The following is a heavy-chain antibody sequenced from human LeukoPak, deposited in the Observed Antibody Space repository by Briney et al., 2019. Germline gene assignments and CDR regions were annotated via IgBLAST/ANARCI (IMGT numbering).Heavy chain of an antibody. V-gene: IGHV3-48*01. J-gene: IGHJ4*02. CDR2: ICRSSSTI. CDR3: AREVKAALDY. D-gene: IGHD6-6*01. CDR1: GFTFSSYS. Sequence: GGPLRLSCAASGFTFSSYSMNWVRQAPGKGLEWVSYICRSSSTIYYADSVKGRFTISRDNAKNSLYLQMNSLRAEDTAVYYCAREVKAALDYWGRGTLVTVSS.